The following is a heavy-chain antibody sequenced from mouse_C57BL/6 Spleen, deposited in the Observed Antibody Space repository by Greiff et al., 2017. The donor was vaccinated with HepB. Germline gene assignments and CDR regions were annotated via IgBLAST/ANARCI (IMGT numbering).Heavy chain of an antibody. CDR1: GYTFTDYE. CDR2: IDPETGGT. V-gene: IGHV1-15*01. Sequence: QVQLQQSGAELVRPGASVTLSCKASGYTFTDYEMHWVKQTPVHGLEWIGAIDPETGGTAYNQKFKGKAILTADKSSSTAYMELRSLTSEDSAVYYCTRLDGGSYDSFDYWGQRATLTVSS. CDR3: TRLDGGSYDSFDY. J-gene: IGHJ2*01. D-gene: IGHD1-1*02.